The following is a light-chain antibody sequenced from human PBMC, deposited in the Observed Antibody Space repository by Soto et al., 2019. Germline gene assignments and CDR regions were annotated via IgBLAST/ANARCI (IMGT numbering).Light chain of an antibody. CDR1: SRDIGTYNY. Sequence: QSVLTQPASMSGSPGQSITISCTGTSRDIGTYNYVSWYQQHPGKAPKLLIYEVSNRPSGVSNRFSGSKSGNTASLTISGLQAEDEADYYCSSYTTSSILVVFGGGNKVTVL. CDR3: SSYTTSSILVV. V-gene: IGLV2-14*01. J-gene: IGLJ2*01. CDR2: EVS.